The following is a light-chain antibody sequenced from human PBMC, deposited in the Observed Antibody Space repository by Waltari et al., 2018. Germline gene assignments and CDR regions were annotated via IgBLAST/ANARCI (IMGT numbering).Light chain of an antibody. J-gene: IGLJ2*01. CDR2: DVS. CDR1: SSDVGGYNY. V-gene: IGLV2-14*03. Sequence: QSALLQPDSVSGSPGQSITISCTGTSSDVGGYNYVSWYQQYPGKAPKLMIYDVSNLPTELTIRRPGAKSGNTASRTISGLQAEDDADYYCSSYVSSSTLERFGGGTSLTVL. CDR3: SSYVSSSTLER.